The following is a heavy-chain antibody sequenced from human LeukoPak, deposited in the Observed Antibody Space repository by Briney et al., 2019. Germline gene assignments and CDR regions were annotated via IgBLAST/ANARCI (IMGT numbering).Heavy chain of an antibody. Sequence: ASVKVSCKASGYTFNDYFMHWVRQAPGQGLEWMGWISAYNGYTNYAQKLQGRVTMTTDTSTNTAYMKLRSLRSDDSAVYYCARDGLAYCGGDCYFDSWGQGTLVTVSS. CDR2: ISAYNGYT. V-gene: IGHV1-18*04. D-gene: IGHD2-21*02. J-gene: IGHJ4*02. CDR3: ARDGLAYCGGDCYFDS. CDR1: GYTFNDYF.